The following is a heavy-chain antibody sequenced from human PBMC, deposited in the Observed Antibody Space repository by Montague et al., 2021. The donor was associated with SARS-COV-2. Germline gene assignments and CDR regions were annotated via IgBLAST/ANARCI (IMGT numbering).Heavy chain of an antibody. CDR2: ISYDGSNK. D-gene: IGHD2-2*01. V-gene: IGHV3-30-3*01. CDR3: AAQLLSQLDY. Sequence: SLRLSCAASGFTFSSYAMHWVCQAPGKGLEWVAVISYDGSNKYYADSVKGRFTISRDNSKNTLYLQMNSLRAEDTAVYYCAAQLLSQLDYWGQGTLVTVSS. J-gene: IGHJ4*02. CDR1: GFTFSSYA.